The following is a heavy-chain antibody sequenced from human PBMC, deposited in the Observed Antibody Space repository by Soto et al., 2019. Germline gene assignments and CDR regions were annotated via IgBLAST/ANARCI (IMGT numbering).Heavy chain of an antibody. D-gene: IGHD6-19*01. CDR2: IIPLFGTA. Sequence: QVQLVQSGAEVKRPGSSVKVSCKPSGGTFRSSAITWVRQAPGQGLEWMGGIIPLFGTAQNAQKFQGRVPITADESTRTVYMEVSSLRPEDTAVYYCTRDSSAWYVPASYYCYGMDVWGQGTTVTVSS. J-gene: IGHJ6*02. CDR3: TRDSSAWYVPASYYCYGMDV. V-gene: IGHV1-69*01. CDR1: GGTFRSSA.